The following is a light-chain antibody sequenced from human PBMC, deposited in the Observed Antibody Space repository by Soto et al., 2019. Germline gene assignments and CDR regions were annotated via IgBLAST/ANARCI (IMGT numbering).Light chain of an antibody. CDR1: SSDIGDSNY. V-gene: IGLV2-14*03. J-gene: IGLJ1*01. Sequence: QSVLTQPASVSGSPGQSITISCTGTSSDIGDSNYVSWYQQHPGEAPKLVIYDVSNRPSGVSNRFSGSKSANTASLTISGLQAEDEADYYCSSFRSSSTSYVFGTGTKLTVL. CDR2: DVS. CDR3: SSFRSSSTSYV.